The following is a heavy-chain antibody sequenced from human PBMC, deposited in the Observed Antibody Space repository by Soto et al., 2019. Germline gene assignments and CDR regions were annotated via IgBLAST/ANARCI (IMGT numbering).Heavy chain of an antibody. CDR2: IDGIGTTI. J-gene: IGHJ6*03. V-gene: IGHV3-48*01. CDR1: GFTLRNYS. CDR3: ARGPYYYYYMDV. Sequence: PGGSLRLSCSVTGFTLRNYSMNWVRKAPGKGLEWVSYIDGIGTTIYYADSVKGRFAISRDNAKNSVYLQMSSPRAEDTAVYYCARGPYYYYYMDVWGKGTTVTVSS.